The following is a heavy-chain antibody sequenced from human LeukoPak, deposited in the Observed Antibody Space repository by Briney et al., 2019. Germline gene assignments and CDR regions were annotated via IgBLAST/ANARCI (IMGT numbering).Heavy chain of an antibody. D-gene: IGHD6-13*01. CDR1: GGSISSGSYY. CDR2: IYTSGST. V-gene: IGHV4-61*02. CDR3: ARHGAWYSSSWSFDY. Sequence: TSQTLSLTCTVSGGSISSGSYYWSWIRQPAGKGLEWIGRIYTSGSTNYNPSLKSRVTISVDTSKNQLSLKLSSVTAADTAVYYCARHGAWYSSSWSFDYWGQGTLVTVSS. J-gene: IGHJ4*02.